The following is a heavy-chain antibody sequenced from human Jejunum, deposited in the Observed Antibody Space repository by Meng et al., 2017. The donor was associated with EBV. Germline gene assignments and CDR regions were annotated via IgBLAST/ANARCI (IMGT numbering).Heavy chain of an antibody. CDR3: AGLRYSGYDRAFDY. CDR1: GGSVNSGNVY. V-gene: IGHV4-61*01. CDR2: IYYSGST. J-gene: IGHJ4*02. Sequence: QLRLQRWGPGRVKTSETLSLTCTVSGGSVNSGNVYWSWIRQPPGKGLEWIGYIYYSGSTNYIPSLKSRVTISLDTSKNQFSLKLSSVTAADTAVYYCAGLRYSGYDRAFDYWGQGALVTVSS. D-gene: IGHD5-12*01.